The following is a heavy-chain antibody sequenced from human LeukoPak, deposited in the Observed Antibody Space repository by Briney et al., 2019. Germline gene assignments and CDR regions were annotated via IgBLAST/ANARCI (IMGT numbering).Heavy chain of an antibody. V-gene: IGHV1-69*04. CDR2: IIPTLGIT. CDR1: GGTFSSYS. Sequence: VKVSCKASGGTFSSYSITWVRQAPGQGLEWMGRIIPTLGITNYAQKFQGRVTITADKSTSTAYMELSSLRSEDTAVYYCAGEEERGVTVAGTAFDYWGQGTLVTVSS. J-gene: IGHJ4*02. D-gene: IGHD6-19*01. CDR3: AGEEERGVTVAGTAFDY.